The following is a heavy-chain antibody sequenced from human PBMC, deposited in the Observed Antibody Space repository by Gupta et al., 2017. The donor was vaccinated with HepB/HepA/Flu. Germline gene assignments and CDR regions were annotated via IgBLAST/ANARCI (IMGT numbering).Heavy chain of an antibody. Sequence: QVQLVESGGGVVQPGRSLRLSCAASGYTFSTSGMHWVRQAPGKGLEWVAVIWYDGSHKYYVDSVKGRFTISRDNSKNMLYLQMDSLRDEDTALYYCARLGSGWSVDYWGQGTLVTVSS. CDR3: ARLGSGWSVDY. V-gene: IGHV3-33*01. D-gene: IGHD6-19*01. CDR2: IWYDGSHK. J-gene: IGHJ4*02. CDR1: GYTFSTSG.